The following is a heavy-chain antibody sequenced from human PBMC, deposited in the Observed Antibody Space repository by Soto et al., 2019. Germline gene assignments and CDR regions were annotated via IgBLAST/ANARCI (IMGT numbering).Heavy chain of an antibody. V-gene: IGHV1-2*02. J-gene: IGHJ3*02. Sequence: QVQLVQSGAEVKKPGASVKVSCKASGYTFSGYYMHWVRQAPGQGLEWMGWINPKSGGTKYAQKFQGRVTMARDTSVNTAYMDLSRLTSDDTAVYFCAREGTGYSAFDIWGQGTMVTVSS. CDR3: AREGTGYSAFDI. CDR1: GYTFSGYY. CDR2: INPKSGGT. D-gene: IGHD3-9*01.